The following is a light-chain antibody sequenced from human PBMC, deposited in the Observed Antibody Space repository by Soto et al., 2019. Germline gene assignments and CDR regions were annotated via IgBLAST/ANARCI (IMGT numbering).Light chain of an antibody. CDR1: SSNIGAGYD. CDR3: QSYDSSLSVV. CDR2: GNS. J-gene: IGLJ2*01. V-gene: IGLV1-40*01. Sequence: QSVLTQPPSVSGAPGQRVTISCTGSSSNIGAGYDVHWYQQLPGTAPKRLMYGNSNRPSGVPDRFSGSKSGTSASLAITGLQAEDAADYYCQSYDSSLSVVFGGGTKLTVL.